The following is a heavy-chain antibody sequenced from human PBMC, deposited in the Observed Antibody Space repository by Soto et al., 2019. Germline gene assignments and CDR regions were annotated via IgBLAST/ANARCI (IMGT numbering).Heavy chain of an antibody. J-gene: IGHJ4*02. CDR2: INAGNGNT. V-gene: IGHV1-3*01. D-gene: IGHD2-15*01. Sequence: QVQLVQSGAEVKKPGASVKVSCKASGYTFTSYAMHWVRQAPGQRLEWMGWINAGNGNTKYSQKFQGRVTITRDTSAITAYMELRSLRSEDTAVYYCARDRGGWPDYWGQGTLVTVSS. CDR1: GYTFTSYA. CDR3: ARDRGGWPDY.